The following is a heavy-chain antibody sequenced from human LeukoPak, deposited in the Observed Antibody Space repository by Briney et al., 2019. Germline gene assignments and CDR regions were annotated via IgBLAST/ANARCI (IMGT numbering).Heavy chain of an antibody. D-gene: IGHD1-1*01. Sequence: GGSLRLSCAASGFTFSSYVMNWVRQAPGKGLEWVSSINSGSTYTYYTESVKGRFTVSRDNAKNSLFLQMNSLRAEDTAIYYCARSLTTLTYEGYWGQGTLVTVSS. J-gene: IGHJ4*02. CDR2: INSGSTYT. V-gene: IGHV3-21*01. CDR1: GFTFSSYV. CDR3: ARSLTTLTYEGY.